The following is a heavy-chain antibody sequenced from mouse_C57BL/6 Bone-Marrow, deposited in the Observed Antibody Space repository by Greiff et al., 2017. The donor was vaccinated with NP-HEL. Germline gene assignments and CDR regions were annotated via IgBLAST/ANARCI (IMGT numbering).Heavy chain of an antibody. CDR2: IDPSDSYT. D-gene: IGHD1-1*01. CDR1: GYTFTSYW. J-gene: IGHJ4*01. CDR3: ARGGFYGSSYGYAMEY. Sequence: VQLQQPGAELVMPGASVKLSCKASGYTFTSYWMHWVKQRPGQGLEWIGEIDPSDSYTNYNQKFKGKSTLTVDKSSSTAYMQLSSLTSEDSAVYYCARGGFYGSSYGYAMEYWGQGTSVTVAS. V-gene: IGHV1-69*01.